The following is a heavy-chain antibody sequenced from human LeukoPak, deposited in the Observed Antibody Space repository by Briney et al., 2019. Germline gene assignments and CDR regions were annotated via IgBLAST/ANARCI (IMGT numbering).Heavy chain of an antibody. D-gene: IGHD3-10*01. CDR1: GYTFTSYD. CDR2: INPNSGGT. J-gene: IGHJ5*02. V-gene: IGHV1-2*02. CDR3: ARGGYYGSGFDP. Sequence: ASVKVSCKASGYTFTSYDINWVRQAPGQGLEWMGWINPNSGGTNYAQKFQGRVTMTRDTSISTAYMELSRLRSDDTAVYYCARGGYYGSGFDPWGQGTLVTVSS.